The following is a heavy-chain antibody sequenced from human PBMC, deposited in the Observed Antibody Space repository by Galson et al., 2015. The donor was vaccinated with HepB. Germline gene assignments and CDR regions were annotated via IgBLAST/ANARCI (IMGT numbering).Heavy chain of an antibody. CDR3: ARHQMRTFYAFDI. D-gene: IGHD3-16*01. J-gene: IGHJ3*02. CDR1: GGSISSSSYY. CDR2: IYYSGST. V-gene: IGHV4-39*01. Sequence: LSLTCTVSGGSISSSSYYWGWIRQPPGKGLEWIGSIYYSGSTYYNPSLKSRVTISVDTSKNQFSLKLSSVTAADTAVYYCARHQMRTFYAFDIWGQGTMVTVSS.